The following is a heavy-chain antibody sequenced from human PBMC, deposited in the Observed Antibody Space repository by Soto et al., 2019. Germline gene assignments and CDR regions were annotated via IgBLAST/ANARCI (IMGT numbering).Heavy chain of an antibody. Sequence: VQLLESGGGLVQPGGSLRLSCAASGFTFSSYGMHWVRQAPGKGLEWVAVISYDGSNKYYADSVKGRFTISRDNSKNTLYLQMNSLRAEDTAVYYCAAVPIRLLLFDYWGQGTLVTVSS. V-gene: IGHV3-30*03. J-gene: IGHJ4*02. D-gene: IGHD2-21*01. CDR1: GFTFSSYG. CDR3: AAVPIRLLLFDY. CDR2: ISYDGSNK.